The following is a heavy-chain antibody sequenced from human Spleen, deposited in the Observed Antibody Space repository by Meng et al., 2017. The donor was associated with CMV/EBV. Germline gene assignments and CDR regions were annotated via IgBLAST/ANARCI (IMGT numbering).Heavy chain of an antibody. CDR2: INHSGST. Sequence: QVQLQQGGAGVLKPSETLSLTCAVYGGSFSGYYWSWIRQPPGKGLEWIGEINHSGSTNYNPSLKSRVTISVDTSKNQFSLKLSSVTAADTAVYYCARGKRVGAYFDYWGQGTLVTVSS. CDR1: GGSFSGYY. J-gene: IGHJ4*02. D-gene: IGHD1-26*01. CDR3: ARGKRVGAYFDY. V-gene: IGHV4-34*01.